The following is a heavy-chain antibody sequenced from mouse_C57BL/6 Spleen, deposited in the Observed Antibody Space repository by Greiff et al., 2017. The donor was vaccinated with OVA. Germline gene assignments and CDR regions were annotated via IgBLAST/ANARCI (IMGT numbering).Heavy chain of an antibody. V-gene: IGHV1-26*01. CDR3: ARGITTVVGFDY. Sequence: EVQLQQSGPELVKPGASVKISCKASGYTFTDYYMNWVKQSHGKSLEWIGDINPNNGGTSYNQKFKGKATLTVDKSSSTAYMELRSLTSEDSAVYYCARGITTVVGFDYWGQGTTLTVSS. J-gene: IGHJ2*01. CDR2: INPNNGGT. D-gene: IGHD1-1*01. CDR1: GYTFTDYY.